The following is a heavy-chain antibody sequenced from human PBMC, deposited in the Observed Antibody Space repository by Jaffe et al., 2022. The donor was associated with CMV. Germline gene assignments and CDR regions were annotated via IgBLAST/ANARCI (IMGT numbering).Heavy chain of an antibody. J-gene: IGHJ4*02. CDR3: AKDPLGVTMVRGYFDY. CDR1: GFTFSSYA. Sequence: EVQLVESGGGLVQPGGSLRLSCAASGFTFSSYAMSWVRQAPGKGLEWVSAISGSGGSTYYADSVKGRFTISRDNSKNTLYLQMNSLRAEDTAVYYCAKDPLGVTMVRGYFDYWGQGTLVTVSS. V-gene: IGHV3-23*04. CDR2: ISGSGGST. D-gene: IGHD3-10*01.